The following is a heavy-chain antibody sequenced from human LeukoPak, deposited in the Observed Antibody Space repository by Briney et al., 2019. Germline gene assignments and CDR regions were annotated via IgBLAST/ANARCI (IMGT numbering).Heavy chain of an antibody. V-gene: IGHV3-74*01. CDR1: GFTFSTYW. J-gene: IGHJ4*02. CDR2: INSDGSSK. Sequence: GSLRHSCAASGFTFSTYWMHWVRQAPGKGLVWVAVINSDGSSKSYADSVKGRFTISRDSAKNTLYLQMNSLRAEDTAVYYCARSLSTRWSTRFFDYWGQGTLVTVSS. D-gene: IGHD2-15*01. CDR3: ARSLSTRWSTRFFDY.